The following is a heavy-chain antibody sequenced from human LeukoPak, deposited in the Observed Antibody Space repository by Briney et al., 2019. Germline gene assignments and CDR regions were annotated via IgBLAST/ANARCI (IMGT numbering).Heavy chain of an antibody. CDR1: GGSISSYY. J-gene: IGHJ3*02. V-gene: IGHV4-59*01. CDR2: IYYSGST. CDR3: ARDKGAAFDI. D-gene: IGHD3-16*01. Sequence: SETLSLTCTVSGGSISSYYWSWIRQPPGKGLEWIGYIYYSGSTNYNPPLKSRVTISVDTSKNQFSLKLSSVTAADTAVYYCARDKGAAFDIWGQGTMVTVSS.